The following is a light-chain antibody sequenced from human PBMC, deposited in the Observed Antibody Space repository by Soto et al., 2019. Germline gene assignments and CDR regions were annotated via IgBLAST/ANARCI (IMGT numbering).Light chain of an antibody. Sequence: STLSASVGDRVTITCRASQSISSWLAWYQQKPGKAPKLLIYDASSLENGVPSRFSGSGSGTEFTLTISSLQADDFATYYCQQYDSQGTFGQGTKVDIK. CDR2: DAS. J-gene: IGKJ1*01. CDR1: QSISSW. CDR3: QQYDSQGT. V-gene: IGKV1-5*01.